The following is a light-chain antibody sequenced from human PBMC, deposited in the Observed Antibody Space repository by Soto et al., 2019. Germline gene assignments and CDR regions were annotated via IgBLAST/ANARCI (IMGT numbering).Light chain of an antibody. V-gene: IGLV2-14*01. J-gene: IGLJ2*01. CDR3: SSYASSSSPHVL. Sequence: QSVLTQPASVSGSPGQSITISCTGTSSDVGSYNYVSWYQQHPGKAPKLMIYEVGNRPSGVSNRFSGSKSGNTASLTISGLQAEDEADYYCSSYASSSSPHVLFGGGTKLTVL. CDR2: EVG. CDR1: SSDVGSYNY.